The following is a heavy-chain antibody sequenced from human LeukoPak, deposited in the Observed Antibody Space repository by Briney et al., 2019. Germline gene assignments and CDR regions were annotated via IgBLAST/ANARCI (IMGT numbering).Heavy chain of an antibody. CDR1: GFTFSSYA. Sequence: PGGSLRLSCAASGFTFSSYAMSWVRQAPGKGLEWIGYIYYSGSTNYNPSLKSRVTISVDTSKNQFSLKLSSVTAADTAVYYCARAAPGSADAFDIWGQGTMVTVSS. CDR2: IYYSGST. V-gene: IGHV4-59*01. J-gene: IGHJ3*02. D-gene: IGHD6-25*01. CDR3: ARAAPGSADAFDI.